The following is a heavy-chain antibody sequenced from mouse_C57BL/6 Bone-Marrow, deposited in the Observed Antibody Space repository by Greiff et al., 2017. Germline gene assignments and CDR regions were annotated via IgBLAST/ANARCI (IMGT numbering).Heavy chain of an antibody. CDR1: GYTFTSYG. D-gene: IGHD1-1*01. J-gene: IGHJ1*03. Sequence: VQLQQSGAELARPGASVKLSCKASGYTFTSYGISWVKQRTGQGLEWIGEIYPRSGNTYYNEKFKGKATLTADKSSSTAYMELRSLTSEDSAVYFCARSTLTTVVADWYFDVWGTGTTVTVSS. V-gene: IGHV1-81*01. CDR2: IYPRSGNT. CDR3: ARSTLTTVVADWYFDV.